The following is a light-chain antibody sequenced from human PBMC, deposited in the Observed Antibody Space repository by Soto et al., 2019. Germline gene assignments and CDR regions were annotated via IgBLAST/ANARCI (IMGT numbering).Light chain of an antibody. CDR2: EVT. V-gene: IGLV2-14*01. Sequence: QSALTQPASVSGSPGQSIAISCTGSSSDVGIYNYVSWYQQHPGKVPQLIIYEVTNRPSGVSNRFSGSKSGNTASLTISGLQAEDEADYYCSSYTTSSTGVFGTGTKLTVL. J-gene: IGLJ1*01. CDR3: SSYTTSSTGV. CDR1: SSDVGIYNY.